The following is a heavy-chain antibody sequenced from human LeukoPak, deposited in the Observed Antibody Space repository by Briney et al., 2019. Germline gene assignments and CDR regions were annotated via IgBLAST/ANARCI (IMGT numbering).Heavy chain of an antibody. Sequence: SETLSLTCTVSGGSIHTYYWSWIRQPPGKGLEWGGYMSDTGRTNYNPSLKSRVTISGDTPKNQISLKVNSVTAADTAVYFCARARVYDSGYDNYLKNSWFDPWGQGTLVTVSS. CDR3: ARARVYDSGYDNYLKNSWFDP. CDR1: GGSIHTYY. D-gene: IGHD5-12*01. J-gene: IGHJ5*02. V-gene: IGHV4-59*01. CDR2: MSDTGRT.